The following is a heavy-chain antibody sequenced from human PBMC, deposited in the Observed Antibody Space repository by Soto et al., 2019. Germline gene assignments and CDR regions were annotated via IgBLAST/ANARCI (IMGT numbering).Heavy chain of an antibody. CDR3: ARPLWRDDYNWGYFDL. V-gene: IGHV3-30-3*01. D-gene: IGHD4-4*01. J-gene: IGHJ2*01. Sequence: QVQLVESGGGVVQPGRSLRLSCAASGFTFSSYAMHWVRQAPAKGLEWVAVISSDGSNKYYADSVKGRFTITRDNSKNTRYLQMNSLRVEVTAVYYCARPLWRDDYNWGYFDLWGRGTLVTVSS. CDR2: ISSDGSNK. CDR1: GFTFSSYA.